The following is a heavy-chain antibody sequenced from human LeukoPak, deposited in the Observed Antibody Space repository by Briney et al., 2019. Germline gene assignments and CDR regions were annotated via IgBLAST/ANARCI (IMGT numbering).Heavy chain of an antibody. V-gene: IGHV4-34*01. CDR1: GTSFTSYY. Sequence: SETLSLTCGVSGTSFTSYYWSWIRQTPGKGLEWIGEVNHSGYTNMNPSPKSRVTISVDTSKNQFSLMMTSVTAADTAVYFCARMTTGHDYWGRGTLVTVSS. CDR3: ARMTTGHDY. CDR2: VNHSGYT. D-gene: IGHD4-17*01. J-gene: IGHJ4*02.